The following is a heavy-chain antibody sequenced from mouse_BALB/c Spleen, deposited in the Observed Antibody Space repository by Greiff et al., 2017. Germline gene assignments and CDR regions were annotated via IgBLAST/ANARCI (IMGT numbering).Heavy chain of an antibody. Sequence: LVKTGASVKISCKASGYSFTGYYMHWVKQSHGKSLEWIGYISCYNGATSYNQKFKGKATFTVDTSSSTAYIQFNSLTSEDSAVYYCARGLGRGYYAMDYWGQGTSVTVSS. CDR3: ARGLGRGYYAMDY. J-gene: IGHJ4*01. CDR2: ISCYNGAT. D-gene: IGHD4-1*01. CDR1: GYSFTGYY. V-gene: IGHV1S34*01.